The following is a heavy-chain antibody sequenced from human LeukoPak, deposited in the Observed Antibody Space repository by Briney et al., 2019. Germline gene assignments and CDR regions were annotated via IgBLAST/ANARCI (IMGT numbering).Heavy chain of an antibody. V-gene: IGHV3-23*01. CDR1: GFTFDSNS. J-gene: IGHJ4*02. CDR3: AKDGTSGTWDY. D-gene: IGHD1-1*01. CDR2: ISGSGGST. Sequence: PGGSLRLSCGASGFTFDSNSMSWVRQAPGKGLEWVSAISGSGGSTFYADSVKGRFTISRDNSKSTLYLQLNSLRAEDTAIYYCAKDGTSGTWDYWGRGTLVTVSS.